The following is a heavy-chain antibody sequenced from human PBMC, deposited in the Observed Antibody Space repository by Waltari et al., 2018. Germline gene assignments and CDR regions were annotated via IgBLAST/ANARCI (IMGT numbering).Heavy chain of an antibody. D-gene: IGHD3-3*01. V-gene: IGHV1-45*02. J-gene: IGHJ4*02. Sequence: QMQLLQAGGEVRKTGSSVRLSCKASGWTFTFRYLHWVRQAPGQALEWIGWIKPYNGNTNYAQRFQDRVTFSRDGSLTIYMEMSRLTSDDTGMYYCARDFASTYFFDYWGQGTLVTVSS. CDR3: ARDFASTYFFDY. CDR1: GWTFTFRY. CDR2: IKPYNGNT.